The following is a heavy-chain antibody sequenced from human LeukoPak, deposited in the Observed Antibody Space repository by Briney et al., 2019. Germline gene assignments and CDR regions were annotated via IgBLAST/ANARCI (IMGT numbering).Heavy chain of an antibody. D-gene: IGHD1-1*01. Sequence: SETLSLTCAVSGYSISSGYYWGWIRQPPGKGLEWIGSIYHSGSTYYNPSLKSQVTISVDTSKNQFSLKLSSVTAADTAVYYCARRSGNVFDYWGQGTLVTVSS. CDR1: GYSISSGYY. CDR2: IYHSGST. J-gene: IGHJ4*02. V-gene: IGHV4-38-2*01. CDR3: ARRSGNVFDY.